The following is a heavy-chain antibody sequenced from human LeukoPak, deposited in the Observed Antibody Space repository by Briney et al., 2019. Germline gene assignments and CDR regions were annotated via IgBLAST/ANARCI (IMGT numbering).Heavy chain of an antibody. V-gene: IGHV3-23*01. CDR2: ISTSGDFT. D-gene: IGHD2-15*01. CDR1: GFTFSSYA. Sequence: GGSPRLSCATSGFTFSSYAMNWVRQAPGKGLECVSFISTSGDFTYYAASVEGRFTVSRDNSKNTLYLQMNSLRADDTAVYYCAGCSGGSCYSRGKYGVDVWGQGTTVIVSS. J-gene: IGHJ6*02. CDR3: AGCSGGSCYSRGKYGVDV.